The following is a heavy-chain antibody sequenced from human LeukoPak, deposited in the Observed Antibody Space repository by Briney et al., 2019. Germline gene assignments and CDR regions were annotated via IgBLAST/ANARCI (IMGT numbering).Heavy chain of an antibody. CDR2: INGGGTDT. Sequence: GGSLRLSCAASGFTFSNYAMAWVRHAPGKGLDCLSAINGGGTDTYSADSVKGRFTISRDNSKNTLYLQMNSLRAEDTAVYYCAKGSSSGWPYYFDQWGQGTLATVSS. V-gene: IGHV3-23*01. D-gene: IGHD6-19*01. CDR1: GFTFSNYA. J-gene: IGHJ4*02. CDR3: AKGSSSGWPYYFDQ.